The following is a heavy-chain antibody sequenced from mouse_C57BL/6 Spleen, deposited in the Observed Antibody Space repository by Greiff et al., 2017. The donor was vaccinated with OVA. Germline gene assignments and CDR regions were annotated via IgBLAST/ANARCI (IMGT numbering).Heavy chain of an antibody. J-gene: IGHJ4*01. CDR2: IRSKSNNYAT. CDR1: GFSFNTYA. CDR3: VRRGDYDVYYAMDY. V-gene: IGHV10-1*01. D-gene: IGHD2-4*01. Sequence: EVKLQESGGGLVQPKGSLKLSCAASGFSFNTYAMNWVRQAPGKGLEWVARIRSKSNNYATYYADSVKDRFTISRDDSESMLYLQMNNLKTEDTAMYYCVRRGDYDVYYAMDYWGQGTSVTVSS.